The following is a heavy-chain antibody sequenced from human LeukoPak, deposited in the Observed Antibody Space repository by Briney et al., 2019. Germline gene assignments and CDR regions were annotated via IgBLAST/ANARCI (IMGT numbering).Heavy chain of an antibody. V-gene: IGHV4-61*01. J-gene: IGHJ4*02. Sequence: SETPSLTCTVSGGSVSSGNYYWSWIRQPPGKGLEWIGYIYNSGSTNYNPSLKSRVTISVDTSKNQFSLKLSSVTAADTAVYYCARGWEKYQLLYPSAYYFDYWGQGTLVTVSS. CDR1: GGSVSSGNYY. D-gene: IGHD2-2*02. CDR2: IYNSGST. CDR3: ARGWEKYQLLYPSAYYFDY.